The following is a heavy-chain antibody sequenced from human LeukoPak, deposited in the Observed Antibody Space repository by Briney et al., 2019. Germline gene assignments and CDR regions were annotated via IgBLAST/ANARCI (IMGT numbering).Heavy chain of an antibody. Sequence: ASVKVSCKASVYTFTRYYMHWVRQAPGQGLEWMGWINPNSGGTNYAQKFQGRATMTRDTSISTAYMELTRLTSDDTAVYYCARLLRNSFDPWGQGTLVTVSS. CDR3: ARLLRNSFDP. J-gene: IGHJ5*02. CDR2: INPNSGGT. CDR1: VYTFTRYY. D-gene: IGHD1-26*01. V-gene: IGHV1-2*02.